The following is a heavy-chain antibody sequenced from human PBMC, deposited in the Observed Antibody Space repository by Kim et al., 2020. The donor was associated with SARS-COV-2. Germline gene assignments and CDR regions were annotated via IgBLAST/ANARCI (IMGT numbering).Heavy chain of an antibody. CDR3: ARVGKGVVAATYYYYYGMDV. CDR1: GFTVSSNY. CDR2: IYSGGST. Sequence: GGSLRLSCAASGFTVSSNYMSWVRQAPGKGLEWVSVIYSGGSTYYADSVKGRFTISRHNSKNTLYLQMNSLRAEDTAVYYCARVGKGVVAATYYYYYGMDVWGQGTTVTVSS. J-gene: IGHJ6*02. V-gene: IGHV3-53*04. D-gene: IGHD2-15*01.